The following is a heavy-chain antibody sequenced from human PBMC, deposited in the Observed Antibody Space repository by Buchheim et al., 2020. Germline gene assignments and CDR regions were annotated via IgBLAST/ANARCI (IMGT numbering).Heavy chain of an antibody. CDR3: ARVRLTSWGEFDD. V-gene: IGHV3-11*01. J-gene: IGHJ4*02. CDR2: VSSTSKTI. Sequence: QVQLVESGGALVKPGGSLRLSCAASGFVFSDYYMTWIRQAPGKGLEWVSYVSSTSKTIYYADSVKGRFAISRDNDDNSLFLQMNRLRADDTALDYCARVRLTSWGEFDDWSQGT. CDR1: GFVFSDYY. D-gene: IGHD1-26*01.